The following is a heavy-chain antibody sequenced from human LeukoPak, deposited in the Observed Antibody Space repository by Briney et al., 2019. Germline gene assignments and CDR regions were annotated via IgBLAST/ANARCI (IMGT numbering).Heavy chain of an antibody. CDR1: GFTFIRYW. D-gene: IGHD6-19*01. J-gene: IGHJ3*02. CDR2: IKQDGSEK. CDR3: AREGQWRSFDI. V-gene: IGHV3-7*01. Sequence: PGGSLRLSCAASGFTFIRYWMSWVRQAPGKGLEWVANIKQDGSEKHYVDSVKGRFTISRDNAKNTLYLQMNSLRAEDTAVYYCAREGQWRSFDIWGQGTMVTVSS.